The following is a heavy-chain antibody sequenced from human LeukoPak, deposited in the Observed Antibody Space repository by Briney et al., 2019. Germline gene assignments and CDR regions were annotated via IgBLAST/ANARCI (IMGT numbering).Heavy chain of an antibody. CDR2: FDPEDGET. J-gene: IGHJ3*02. D-gene: IGHD3-3*01. Sequence: ASVKVSWKVSGYTLTELSMHWVRQAPGKGLEWMGGFDPEDGETIYAQKFQGRVTMTEDTSTDTAYMELSSLRSEDTAVYYCATGLWSGYEDAFDIWGQGTMVTVSS. V-gene: IGHV1-24*01. CDR1: GYTLTELS. CDR3: ATGLWSGYEDAFDI.